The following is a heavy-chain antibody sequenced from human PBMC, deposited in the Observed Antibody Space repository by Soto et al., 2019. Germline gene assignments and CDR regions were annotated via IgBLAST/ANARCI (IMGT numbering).Heavy chain of an antibody. Sequence: VQVEEFGGGVVQPGRSLRLSCAASGLTFSTYAMHWVRQAPGKGLEWVAVIWYDGSDYYDADSVKGRFSIFRDNSHNTLYLDMNNLRAEDTAVYYCATSRVPYSGYEPSGYWGQGTLVTVSS. CDR3: ATSRVPYSGYEPSGY. D-gene: IGHD5-12*01. V-gene: IGHV3-33*01. J-gene: IGHJ4*02. CDR1: GLTFSTYA. CDR2: IWYDGSDY.